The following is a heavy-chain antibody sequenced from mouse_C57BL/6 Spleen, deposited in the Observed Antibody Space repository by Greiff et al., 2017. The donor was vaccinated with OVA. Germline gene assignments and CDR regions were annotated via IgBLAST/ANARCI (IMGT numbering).Heavy chain of an antibody. CDR1: GYTFTSYW. D-gene: IGHD2-2*01. Sequence: QVQLQQPGTELVKPGASVKLSCKASGYTFTSYWMHWVKQRPGQGLEWIGNINPSNGGTNYNEKFKSKATLTVDKSSSTAYMQLSSLTSEDSAVYYCARPIYYGYDGGHYFDYWGQGTTLTVSS. V-gene: IGHV1-53*01. CDR2: INPSNGGT. CDR3: ARPIYYGYDGGHYFDY. J-gene: IGHJ2*01.